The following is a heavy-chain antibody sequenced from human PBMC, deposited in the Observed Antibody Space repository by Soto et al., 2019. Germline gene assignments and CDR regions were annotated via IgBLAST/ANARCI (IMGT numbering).Heavy chain of an antibody. D-gene: IGHD2-21*01. J-gene: IGHJ4*02. CDR1: GYTFTNHG. CDR2: VSGYNDKT. V-gene: IGHV1-18*04. CDR3: ARDFYPVAYFFDY. Sequence: QVQLVQSGAELKKPGASVKVSCKASGYTFTNHGISWVRQAPGQGLEWVGWVSGYNDKTKSAQKLQGRVTMTTATSTSTAYMELRSLRSDDTAVYYCARDFYPVAYFFDYWGQGTLVTVSS.